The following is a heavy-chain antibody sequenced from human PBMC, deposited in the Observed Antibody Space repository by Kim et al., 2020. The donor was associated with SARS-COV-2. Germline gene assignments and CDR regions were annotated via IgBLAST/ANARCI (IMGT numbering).Heavy chain of an antibody. V-gene: IGHV3-23*01. J-gene: IGHJ4*02. CDR3: AKRVGAPPDFDY. Sequence: YYADSVKGRFTNSRDTSKNTLYLQMNSLRAEDTAVYYCAKRVGAPPDFDYWGQGTLVTVSS. D-gene: IGHD1-26*01.